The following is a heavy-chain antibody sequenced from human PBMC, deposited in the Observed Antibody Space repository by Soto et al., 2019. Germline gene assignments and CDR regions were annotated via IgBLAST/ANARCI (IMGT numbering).Heavy chain of an antibody. CDR2: MNPNSGNT. CDR1: GYTFTSYD. D-gene: IGHD6-6*01. CDR3: ARGSSSPYYYYMDL. J-gene: IGHJ6*03. V-gene: IGHV1-8*01. Sequence: ASVKVSCKASGYTFTSYDINWVRQATGQGLERMGWMNPNSGNTGYAQKFQGRVTMTRNTSISTAYMELSSLRSEDTAVYYCARGSSSPYYYYMDLWGKETTVDGSS.